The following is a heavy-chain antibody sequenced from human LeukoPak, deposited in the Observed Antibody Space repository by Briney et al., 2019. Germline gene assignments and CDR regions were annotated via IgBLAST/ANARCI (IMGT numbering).Heavy chain of an antibody. J-gene: IGHJ4*02. D-gene: IGHD2-21*02. CDR3: ARGRYCGDDCYVFDY. V-gene: IGHV3-11*01. CDR1: GFTFSDDY. CDR2: ISSSGSTI. Sequence: PGGSLRLSCAASGFTFSDDYMSWIRLAPGKGLEWVSYISSSGSTIYYADSVKGRFTVSRDNANNSLYLQMNSLRAEDTAVYYCARGRYCGDDCYVFDYWGQGTLVTVSS.